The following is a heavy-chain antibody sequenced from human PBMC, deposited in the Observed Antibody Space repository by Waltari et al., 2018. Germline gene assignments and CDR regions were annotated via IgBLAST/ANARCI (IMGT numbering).Heavy chain of an antibody. CDR3: ARSGFVGYFESRGFCDY. Sequence: QLHLQESGPGLVKPSETLSLKCTVSGYSISSNYYWGWIRQAPGKGPEWIGSIYHSGTSYYSPSLKSRVTMSVDTARNQISLKVNSVTAADTAVYFCARSGFVGYFESRGFCDYWGQGTLVTVSS. V-gene: IGHV4-38-2*02. CDR1: GYSISSNYY. CDR2: IYHSGTS. J-gene: IGHJ4*02. D-gene: IGHD3-22*01.